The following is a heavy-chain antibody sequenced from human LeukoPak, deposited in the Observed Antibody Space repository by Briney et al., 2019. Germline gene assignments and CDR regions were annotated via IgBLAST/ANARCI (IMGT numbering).Heavy chain of an antibody. Sequence: SETLSLTCAVYGGSFSGYYWSWIRQPPGKGLEWIGEINHSGSTNYNPSLKSRVTISVDTSKNQFSLKLSSVTAADTAVYYRAREGGAARNYGMDVWGQGTTVTVSS. D-gene: IGHD6-6*01. CDR3: AREGGAARNYGMDV. CDR2: INHSGST. V-gene: IGHV4-34*01. J-gene: IGHJ6*02. CDR1: GGSFSGYY.